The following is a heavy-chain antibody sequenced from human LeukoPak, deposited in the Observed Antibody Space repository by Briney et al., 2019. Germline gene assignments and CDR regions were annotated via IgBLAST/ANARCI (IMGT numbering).Heavy chain of an antibody. J-gene: IGHJ4*02. CDR3: ARVRDAYSFFALRARHFDY. D-gene: IGHD3/OR15-3a*01. Sequence: SETLSLTCAVYGGSFSGYYWSWIRQPPGKGLEWIGEINHSGSTNYNPSLKSRVTISVDTSKNQFSLKLSSVTAADTAVYYCARVRDAYSFFALRARHFDYWGQGTLVTVSS. V-gene: IGHV4-34*01. CDR1: GGSFSGYY. CDR2: INHSGST.